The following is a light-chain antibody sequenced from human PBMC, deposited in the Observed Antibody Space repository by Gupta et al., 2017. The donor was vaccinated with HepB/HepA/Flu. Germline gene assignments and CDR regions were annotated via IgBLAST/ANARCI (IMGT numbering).Light chain of an antibody. CDR1: SSNIGAGYD. Sequence: QYVLTQPPSVSGAPGQRVTIYCTGSSSNIGAGYDVHWYQQLPGTAPKLLIYGNSNRPSGVPDRFSGSKSGTSASLAITGLQAEDEADYYCQSYDSSLSVVFGGGTKLTVL. J-gene: IGLJ2*01. V-gene: IGLV1-40*01. CDR2: GNS. CDR3: QSYDSSLSVV.